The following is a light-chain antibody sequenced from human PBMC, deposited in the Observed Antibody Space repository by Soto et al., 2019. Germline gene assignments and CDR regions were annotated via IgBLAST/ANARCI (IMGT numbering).Light chain of an antibody. Sequence: EIVMTQSPATLSVSPVETVTLSCLASQSVSSRFLAWYQQKPGQAPRLLMYGASSRATGIPDRFSGTGSGTDFTLTISRLEPEDFAVYYCQQYGSSPYTFGLGTKVDIK. J-gene: IGKJ2*01. CDR3: QQYGSSPYT. CDR1: QSVSSRF. CDR2: GAS. V-gene: IGKV3-20*01.